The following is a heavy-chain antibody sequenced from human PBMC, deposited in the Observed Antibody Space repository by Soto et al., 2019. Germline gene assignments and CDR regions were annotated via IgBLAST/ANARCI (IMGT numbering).Heavy chain of an antibody. Sequence: SETLSLTCTVSGGSISSGGYYWSWIRQHPGKGLEWIGYIYYSGSTYYNPSLKSRVTISVDTSKNQFSLKLSSVTAADTAVYYCARGGGGRLEYWGQGTLVTVSS. CDR3: ARGGGGRLEY. D-gene: IGHD3-16*01. V-gene: IGHV4-31*03. J-gene: IGHJ4*02. CDR2: IYYSGST. CDR1: GGSISSGGYY.